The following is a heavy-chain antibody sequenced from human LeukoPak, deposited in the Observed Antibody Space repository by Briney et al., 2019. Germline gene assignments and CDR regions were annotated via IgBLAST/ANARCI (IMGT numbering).Heavy chain of an antibody. D-gene: IGHD6-19*01. V-gene: IGHV4-34*01. J-gene: IGHJ4*02. CDR3: ARDPSEAVGQTYFDY. CDR1: GGSFSGYY. Sequence: SETLSLTCAVYGGSFSGYYWSWIRQPPGKGLEWIGEINHSGSTNYNPSLESRVTISVDTSKNQFSLKLSSVTAADTAVYYCARDPSEAVGQTYFDYWGQGTLVTVSS. CDR2: INHSGST.